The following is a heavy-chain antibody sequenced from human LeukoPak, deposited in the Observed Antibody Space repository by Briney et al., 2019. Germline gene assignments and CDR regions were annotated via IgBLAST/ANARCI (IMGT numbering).Heavy chain of an antibody. CDR1: GDSVSNNNVA. D-gene: IGHD3-10*01. CDR3: ARVSSRVFDY. V-gene: IGHV6-1*01. CDR2: TYYRSKWYN. Sequence: SPTLSLTFAISGDSVSNNNVAWNWIRQSPSRGLEWLGRTYYRSKWYNDYAVSVKSRITINPDTSMNQFSLQLNSVTPDDTAVYYCARVSSRVFDYWGQGTLVTVSS. J-gene: IGHJ4*02.